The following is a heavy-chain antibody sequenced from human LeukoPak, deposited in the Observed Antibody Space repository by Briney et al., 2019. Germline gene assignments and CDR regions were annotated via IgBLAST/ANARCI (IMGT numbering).Heavy chain of an antibody. CDR1: GFTFSSYG. CDR3: AKGVYGSGSIMPFSLPRKAYYFDY. J-gene: IGHJ4*02. D-gene: IGHD3-10*01. Sequence: PGGSLRLSCAASGFTFSSYGMSWVRQAPGKGLEWVSAISGSGGSTYYADSVKGRFTISRDNSKNTLYLQMNSLRAEDTAVYYCAKGVYGSGSIMPFSLPRKAYYFDYWGQGTLVTISS. V-gene: IGHV3-23*01. CDR2: ISGSGGST.